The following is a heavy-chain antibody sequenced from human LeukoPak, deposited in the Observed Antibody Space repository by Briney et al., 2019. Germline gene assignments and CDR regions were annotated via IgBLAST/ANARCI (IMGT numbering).Heavy chain of an antibody. V-gene: IGHV3-30*18. J-gene: IGHJ4*02. CDR3: AKTDCSSTSCYERAFDY. CDR2: ISYDGSNK. CDR1: GFTFSSYG. Sequence: GRSLRLSCAASGFTFSSYGMHWVRQAPGKGLEWVAVISYDGSNKYYADSVKGRFTISRDNSKNTLYLQMNSLRAEDTAVYYCAKTDCSSTSCYERAFDYWGQGTLVTVSS. D-gene: IGHD2-2*01.